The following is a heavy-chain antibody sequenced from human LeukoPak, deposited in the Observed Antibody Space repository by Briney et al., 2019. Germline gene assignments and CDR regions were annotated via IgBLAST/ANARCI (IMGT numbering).Heavy chain of an antibody. Sequence: SETLSLTCSVSGGSIRRSGYQWAWIRQSPGKGLEWLGSMYSTGDSYYNPSLKRQVVVSVATSKTQFSLQLSSVTAADTAVYYCARFYSSGWTRVPFDPWGQGTPVTVSS. J-gene: IGHJ5*02. D-gene: IGHD6-19*01. V-gene: IGHV4-39*07. CDR1: GGSIRRSGYQ. CDR2: MYSTGDS. CDR3: ARFYSSGWTRVPFDP.